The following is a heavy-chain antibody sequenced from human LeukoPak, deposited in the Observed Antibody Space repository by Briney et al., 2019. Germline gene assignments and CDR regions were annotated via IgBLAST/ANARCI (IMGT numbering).Heavy chain of an antibody. D-gene: IGHD3-10*01. Sequence: GGSLRLSCAASGFTFSDHYMDWVRQAPGKGLEWVGRARDKAHSHTTKYAASVEGRFTVSRDDSKNSLFLQMNSLRTEDTAVYYCARLKRGSGSYSAFDIWGQGTMVTVSS. CDR3: ARLKRGSGSYSAFDI. CDR2: ARDKAHSHTT. J-gene: IGHJ3*02. CDR1: GFTFSDHY. V-gene: IGHV3-72*01.